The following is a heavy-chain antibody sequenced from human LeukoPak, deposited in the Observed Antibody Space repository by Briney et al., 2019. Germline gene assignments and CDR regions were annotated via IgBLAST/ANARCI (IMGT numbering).Heavy chain of an antibody. CDR3: AKGIYSSGWSYFDY. CDR2: LSGSGITT. Sequence: RGSLRLSCAASGFTFSNSAMSWVRQAPGKGLEWASTLSGSGITTYYADSVKGRFTISRDNSKNTLYLQMNSLRAEDTAVYYCAKGIYSSGWSYFDYWGHGTLVTVSS. J-gene: IGHJ4*01. CDR1: GFTFSNSA. V-gene: IGHV3-23*01. D-gene: IGHD6-19*01.